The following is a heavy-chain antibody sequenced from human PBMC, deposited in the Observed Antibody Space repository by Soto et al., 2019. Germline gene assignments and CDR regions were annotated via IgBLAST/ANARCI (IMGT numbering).Heavy chain of an antibody. CDR3: ARVDSALHQPPIYYFDY. Sequence: ASVKVSCKASGYTFTSYYMHWVRQAPGQGLEWMGIINPSGGSTSYAQKFHGRVTMTRDTSTSTVYMELSSLRSEDTAVYYCARVDSALHQPPIYYFDYWGQGTLVTVSS. D-gene: IGHD2-2*01. CDR2: INPSGGST. CDR1: GYTFTSYY. V-gene: IGHV1-46*01. J-gene: IGHJ4*02.